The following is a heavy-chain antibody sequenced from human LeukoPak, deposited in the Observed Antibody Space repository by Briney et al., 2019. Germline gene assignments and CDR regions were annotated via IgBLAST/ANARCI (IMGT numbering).Heavy chain of an antibody. CDR2: ISSNGGST. J-gene: IGHJ4*02. D-gene: IGHD6-19*01. CDR3: ARAHGSGATDITPPHY. CDR1: GFTFSSYA. Sequence: GGSLRLSCAASGFTFSSYAMHWVRQAPGKGLEYVSAISSNGGSTYYANSVKGRFTISRDNSKNTLYLQMGSLRAEDMAVCYCARAHGSGATDITPPHYWGQGTLVTVSS. V-gene: IGHV3-64*01.